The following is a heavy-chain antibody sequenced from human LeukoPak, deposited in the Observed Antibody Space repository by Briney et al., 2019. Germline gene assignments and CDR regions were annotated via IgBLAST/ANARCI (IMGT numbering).Heavy chain of an antibody. V-gene: IGHV1-2*02. Sequence: SSVNVSCKASGYTFTRYFMHWVLPAPGQELEWMGWIDPNSWGTNFAHNFQGRVNIPRGTSIRTAFIELTMLTSRDTAGFYLRRGLRVSRYNDILTGTRGGVSNWFDPWGQGTLVTVSS. CDR2: IDPNSWGT. CDR1: GYTFTRYF. D-gene: IGHD3-9*01. CDR3: RRGLRVSRYNDILTGTRGGVSNWFDP. J-gene: IGHJ5*02.